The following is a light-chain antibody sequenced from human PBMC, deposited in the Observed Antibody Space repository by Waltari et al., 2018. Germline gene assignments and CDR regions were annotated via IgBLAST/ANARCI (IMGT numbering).Light chain of an antibody. Sequence: EIVLTQSPGTLSLSPGERATLSCRASQSVTSISLTWYQKKVGQAPRLLIYGTSSRATGIPDRFSGSASGTECTLTISRLEPDDFAVYYCQQYDGEVVTFCGGTKVEI. J-gene: IGKJ4*01. CDR2: GTS. V-gene: IGKV3-20*01. CDR3: QQYDGEVVT. CDR1: QSVTSIS.